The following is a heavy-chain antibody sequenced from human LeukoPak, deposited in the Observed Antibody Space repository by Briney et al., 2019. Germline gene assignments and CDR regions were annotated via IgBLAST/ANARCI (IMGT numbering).Heavy chain of an antibody. D-gene: IGHD2-2*02. V-gene: IGHV3-21*01. J-gene: IGHJ6*02. CDR3: ARDAVVPAAITAYIYYYYGMDV. CDR2: ISSSSSYI. CDR1: GFTFSSYS. Sequence: GGSLRLSCAASGFTFSSYSMNWVRQAPGKGLEWASSISSSSSYIYYADSVKGRFTISRDNAKNSLYLQMNSLRAEDTAVYYCARDAVVPAAITAYIYYYYGMDVWGQGTTVTVSS.